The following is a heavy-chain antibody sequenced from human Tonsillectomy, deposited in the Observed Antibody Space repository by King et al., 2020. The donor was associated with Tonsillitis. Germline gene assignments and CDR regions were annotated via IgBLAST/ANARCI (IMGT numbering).Heavy chain of an antibody. CDR2: ISGSGDTT. J-gene: IGHJ6*02. D-gene: IGHD4-17*01. V-gene: IGHV3-23*01. Sequence: LFASVGCLVPPGGSLRLSCAVSGFTFSNSAMSWVRQAPGKGLEWVSVISGSGDTTNYADSVKGRFTISRDSSKNQLYLQMNSLRDEDTAVYYCAKVWPYGDYVYDYYGMDVWGQGTTVTVSS. CDR3: AKVWPYGDYVYDYYGMDV. CDR1: GFTFSNSA.